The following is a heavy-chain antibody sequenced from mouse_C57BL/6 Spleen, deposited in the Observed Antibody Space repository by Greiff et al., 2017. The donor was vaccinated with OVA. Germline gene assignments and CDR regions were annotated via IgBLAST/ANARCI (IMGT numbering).Heavy chain of an antibody. CDR3: AREGNWDGGFAY. V-gene: IGHV5-9*01. CDR1: GFTFSSYT. D-gene: IGHD4-1*01. CDR2: ISGGGGNT. Sequence: EVKLEESGGGLVKPGGSLKLSCAASGFTFSSYTMSWVRQTPEKRLEWVATISGGGGNTYYPDSVKGRFTISRDNAKNTLYLQMSSLRSEDTALYYCAREGNWDGGFAYWGQGTLVTVSA. J-gene: IGHJ3*01.